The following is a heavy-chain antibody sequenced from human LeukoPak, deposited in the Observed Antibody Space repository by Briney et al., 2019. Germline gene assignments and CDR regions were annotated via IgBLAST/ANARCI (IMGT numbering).Heavy chain of an antibody. CDR3: ARESITGDRDFDY. D-gene: IGHD7-27*01. J-gene: IGHJ4*02. CDR1: GFSFSGYS. V-gene: IGHV3-48*01. CDR2: ISSGSRTI. Sequence: PGGSLRLSCAASGFSFSGYSMNWVRQAPGRGLEWISYISSGSRTIFYADSVEGRFSISRDNAKNSLYLLMDSLRADDTAVYYCARESITGDRDFDYWGQGTLITVSS.